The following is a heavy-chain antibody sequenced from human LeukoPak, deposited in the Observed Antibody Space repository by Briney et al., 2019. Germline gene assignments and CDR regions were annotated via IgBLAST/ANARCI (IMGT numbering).Heavy chain of an antibody. V-gene: IGHV4-39*07. CDR3: ARTGSEYSGSYRYYYYYYYMDV. Sequence: ASETLSLTCTVSGDSISSSTDYWGWIRQPPGKGLEWIGNIYHSGSTYFNPSLKSRVTIAVDTSKNQFSLKLNSVTAADTAVYYCARTGSEYSGSYRYYYYYYYMDVWGKGTTVTVSS. J-gene: IGHJ6*03. D-gene: IGHD1-26*01. CDR1: GDSISSSTDY. CDR2: IYHSGST.